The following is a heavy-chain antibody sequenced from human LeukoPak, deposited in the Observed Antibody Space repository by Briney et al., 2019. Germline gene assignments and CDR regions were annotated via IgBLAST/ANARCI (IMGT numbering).Heavy chain of an antibody. CDR3: ARDVYYYDSSAYFSFDN. CDR1: GGSISSSSYY. D-gene: IGHD3-22*01. Sequence: PSETLSLTCTVSGGSISSSSYYWGWIRQPPGKGLEWIGSIYYSGSTYYNPSLKSRVTISVDTSKNQFSLKLSSVTAADTAVYYCARDVYYYDSSAYFSFDNWGQGTLVTVSS. J-gene: IGHJ4*02. CDR2: IYYSGST. V-gene: IGHV4-39*07.